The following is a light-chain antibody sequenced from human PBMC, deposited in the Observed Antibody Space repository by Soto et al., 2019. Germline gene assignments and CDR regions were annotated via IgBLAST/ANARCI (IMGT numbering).Light chain of an antibody. J-gene: IGKJ4*01. CDR3: QQTFSHLRS. V-gene: IGKV1-39*01. CDR2: SAS. CDR1: ESISDY. Sequence: IQLAQSPSSLSASVGDRVPIVCRASESISDYLNWYQLKSGEVPKVLIYSASTLRGGVPSRFSGTGSGTEFTLTISSRQREDVATYYCQQTFSHLRSFGGGTKVDIK.